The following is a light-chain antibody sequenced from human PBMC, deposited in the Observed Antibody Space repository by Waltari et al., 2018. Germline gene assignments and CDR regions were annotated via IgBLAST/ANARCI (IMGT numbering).Light chain of an antibody. CDR3: QQYDNLPLT. J-gene: IGKJ4*01. Sequence: DIQMTQSPSSLSASLGDRVTITCQASQDIRNYLNWYQQKPGKAPKFLIYDASNLKTGVPSRFSGSGSGTDFTFTISSLQPEDIATYYCQQYDNLPLTFGGGTKVEIK. CDR2: DAS. V-gene: IGKV1-33*01. CDR1: QDIRNY.